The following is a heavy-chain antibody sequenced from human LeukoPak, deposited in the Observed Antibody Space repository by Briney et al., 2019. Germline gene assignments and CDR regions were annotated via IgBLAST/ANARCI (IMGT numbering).Heavy chain of an antibody. CDR3: ARDLDVVVFPAHYDALDI. J-gene: IGHJ3*02. CDR2: ISRSGSAI. V-gene: IGHV3-11*04. D-gene: IGHD2-15*01. Sequence: KTGGSLRLSCAASGFIFSDYYINWIRQAPGKGLEWVSSISRSGSAIYYADSVKGRFTISRDNAKNSLFLQMNSLRAEDTAVYYCARDLDVVVFPAHYDALDIWGQGTSVTVS. CDR1: GFIFSDYY.